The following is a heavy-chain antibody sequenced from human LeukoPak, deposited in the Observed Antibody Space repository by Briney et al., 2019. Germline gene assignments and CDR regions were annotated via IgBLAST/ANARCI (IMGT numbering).Heavy chain of an antibody. CDR3: ARVRNYYDSGSYHYHFDC. CDR2: INSDGSST. J-gene: IGHJ4*02. V-gene: IGHV3-74*01. Sequence: GGSLNLSCAASGFTFSNYWMPWVGQAPGKGLVWVSRINSDGSSTTYADSVKGRFTISRDNAKNTLYLQMNSLRVEDTTVYYCARVRNYYDSGSYHYHFDCWGQGTLVTVSS. CDR1: GFTFSNYW. D-gene: IGHD3-10*01.